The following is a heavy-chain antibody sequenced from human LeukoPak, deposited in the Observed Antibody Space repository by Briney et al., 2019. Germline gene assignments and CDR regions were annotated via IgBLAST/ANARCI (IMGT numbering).Heavy chain of an antibody. D-gene: IGHD2-21*02. CDR2: IIPILGTA. CDR3: ARAPTAYCGGDCYFDY. V-gene: IGHV1-69*11. Sequence: SVKVSCKASGGTFSSYAISWVRQAPGQGLEWMGRIIPILGTANYAQKGQCRVTISTDEATSGAYMEPSSLRSEDTAVYYCARAPTAYCGGDCYFDYWGQGTLVTVSP. CDR1: GGTFSSYA. J-gene: IGHJ4*02.